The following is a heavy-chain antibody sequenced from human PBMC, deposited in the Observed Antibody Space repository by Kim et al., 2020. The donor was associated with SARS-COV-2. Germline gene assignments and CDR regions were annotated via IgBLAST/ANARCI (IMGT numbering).Heavy chain of an antibody. V-gene: IGHV3-7*03. Sequence: GGSLRLSCAASGLTFSNYWMSWVRQAPGKGLEWVASLKKDASEKYYVASVKGRFTISRDNAKNSLYLQMNSLRDEDTALYYCTTNNGWTFEYWGQGTLATVSS. CDR3: TTNNGWTFEY. CDR2: LKKDASEK. D-gene: IGHD1-1*01. J-gene: IGHJ4*02. CDR1: GLTFSNYW.